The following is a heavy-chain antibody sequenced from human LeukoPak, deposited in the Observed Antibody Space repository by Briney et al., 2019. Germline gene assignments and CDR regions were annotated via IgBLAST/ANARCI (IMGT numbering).Heavy chain of an antibody. CDR2: ISGSGGST. CDR1: GFTLSSYA. Sequence: GGSLRLSCAASGFTLSSYAMSWVRQAPGKGLEWVSAISGSGGSTYYADSVKGRFTISRDNSKNTLYLQMNSLRAEDTAVYYCAKFTGYSSSHLDYWGQGTLVTVSS. D-gene: IGHD6-13*01. V-gene: IGHV3-23*01. CDR3: AKFTGYSSSHLDY. J-gene: IGHJ4*02.